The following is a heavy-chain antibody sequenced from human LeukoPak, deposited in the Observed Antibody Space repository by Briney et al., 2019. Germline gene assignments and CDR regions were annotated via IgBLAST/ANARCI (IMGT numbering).Heavy chain of an antibody. J-gene: IGHJ6*03. CDR1: GFTFSSTFSTYT. V-gene: IGHV3-21*01. CDR2: ISSSSSYI. CDR3: AREGGESHYYYYMDV. D-gene: IGHD3-10*01. Sequence: GGSLRLSCAASGFTFSSTFSTYTMNWVRQAPGKGLEWVSSISSSSSYIYYADSVKGRFTISRDNARNSLYLQMNSLRAEDTAVYYCAREGGESHYYYYMDVWGKGTTVTVSS.